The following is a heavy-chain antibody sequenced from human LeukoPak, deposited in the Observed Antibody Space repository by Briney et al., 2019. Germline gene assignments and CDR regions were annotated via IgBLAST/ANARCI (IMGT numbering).Heavy chain of an antibody. J-gene: IGHJ3*02. Sequence: PGGSLRLSCAASGFTFSSYWMHWVRQAPGKGLVWVSRINSDGSSTSYADSVKGRFTISRGNAKNTLYLQMNSLRAEDTAVYYCARVGVGATQYDAFDIWGQGTMVTVSS. V-gene: IGHV3-74*01. CDR3: ARVGVGATQYDAFDI. D-gene: IGHD1-26*01. CDR1: GFTFSSYW. CDR2: INSDGSST.